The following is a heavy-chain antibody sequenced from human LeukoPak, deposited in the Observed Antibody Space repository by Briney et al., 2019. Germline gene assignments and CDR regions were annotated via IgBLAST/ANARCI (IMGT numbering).Heavy chain of an antibody. V-gene: IGHV1-69*05. CDR3: ARQKARGYSYGPSYYFDY. CDR2: IIPIFGTA. Sequence: SVKVSCKASGGTFSSYAISWVRQAPGQGLEWMGGIIPIFGTANYAQKFQGRVTITTDEFTSTAYMELSSLRSEDTAVYYCARQKARGYSYGPSYYFDYWGQGTLVTVSS. J-gene: IGHJ4*02. D-gene: IGHD5-18*01. CDR1: GGTFSSYA.